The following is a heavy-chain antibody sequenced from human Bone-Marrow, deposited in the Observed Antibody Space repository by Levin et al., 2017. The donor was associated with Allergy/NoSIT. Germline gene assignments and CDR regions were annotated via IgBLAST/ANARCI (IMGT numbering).Heavy chain of an antibody. CDR1: FLTFCPSV. Sequence: SLLLSFFFSFLTFCPSVPSCVRPAPRPFLSFFSPFPFFNPYYAESVKGRFTISRDNSEGTVYLQMNSLTADDTAVYYCARAPRNDYDTVAFYSWFASWGQGSLVTVSS. J-gene: IGHJ5*01. CDR3: ARAPRNDYDTVAFYSWFAS. D-gene: IGHD3-22*01. V-gene: IGHV3-23*01. CDR2: FPFFNP.